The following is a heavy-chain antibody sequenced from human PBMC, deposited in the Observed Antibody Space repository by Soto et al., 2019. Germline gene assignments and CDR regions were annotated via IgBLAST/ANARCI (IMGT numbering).Heavy chain of an antibody. V-gene: IGHV4-34*01. J-gene: IGHJ2*01. Sequence: SQTLCLTCAVYGGSFSGYYWSWIRQPPGKGLEWIGEINNGGSSNYNPSLKSRGSMSVGTSNNQFSLKLTSVTAADTAVYYCASGCGDGYNQNWHFDLRGRGTLVIVSA. CDR2: INNGGSS. CDR1: GGSFSGYY. CDR3: ASGCGDGYNQNWHFDL. D-gene: IGHD5-12*01.